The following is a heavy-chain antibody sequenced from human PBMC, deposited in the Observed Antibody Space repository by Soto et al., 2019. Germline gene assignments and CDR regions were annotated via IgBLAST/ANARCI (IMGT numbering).Heavy chain of an antibody. CDR1: GGTFSSDA. J-gene: IGHJ6*02. D-gene: IGHD6-6*01. CDR2: IIPIFGTA. V-gene: IGHV1-69*13. Sequence: SVKVSCKASGGTFSSDAISWVRQAPGQGLEWMGGIIPIFGTANYAQKVQGRVTITADESTSTAYMELSSLRSEETAVYYCARQGEARPGYYYGMDVWGQGTTVTVSS. CDR3: ARQGEARPGYYYGMDV.